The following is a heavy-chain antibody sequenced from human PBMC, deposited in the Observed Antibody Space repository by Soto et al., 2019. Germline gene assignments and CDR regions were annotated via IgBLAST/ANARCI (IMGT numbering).Heavy chain of an antibody. V-gene: IGHV3-21*01. J-gene: IGHJ4*02. D-gene: IGHD6-13*01. CDR2: ISSSSSYI. CDR3: ARVGPGYSSQFHYFDY. CDR1: GFTFSSYS. Sequence: GGSLRLSCAASGFTFSSYSMNWVRQAPGKGLEWVSSISSSSSYIYYADSVKGRFTTSRDNAKNSLYLQMNSLRAEDTAVYYCARVGPGYSSQFHYFDYSGQRALLTVS.